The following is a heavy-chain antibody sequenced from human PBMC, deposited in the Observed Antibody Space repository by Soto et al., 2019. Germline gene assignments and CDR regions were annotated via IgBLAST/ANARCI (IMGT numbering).Heavy chain of an antibody. CDR3: ARGSGDFDY. J-gene: IGHJ4*02. V-gene: IGHV4-31*03. Sequence: QVHLQESGPGLVKPSQTLSLNCTVSGGSLSSGGYYWSWIRQHPGKGLEWIVSIYYSGSTYYNPSSTSRVTISVDTSKNQFSLKLSSVTAADTSVYYCARGSGDFDYWGQGTLVSVAS. D-gene: IGHD3-10*01. CDR2: IYYSGST. CDR1: GGSLSSGGYY.